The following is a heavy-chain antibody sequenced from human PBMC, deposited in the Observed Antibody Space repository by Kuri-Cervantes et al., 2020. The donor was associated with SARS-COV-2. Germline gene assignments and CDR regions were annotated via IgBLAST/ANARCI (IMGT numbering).Heavy chain of an antibody. CDR2: ISFDGTNE. V-gene: IGHV3-30*09. J-gene: IGHJ4*02. D-gene: IGHD3-10*01. Sequence: GGSLRLSCAASGFTFSSYAMSWVRQAPGKGLEWVAVISFDGTNEDYADSVRGRFAISRDNSKDTLYLQMNSLRPEDTAVYYCARDLYGSGSYYTLNFDHWGQGALVPVSS. CDR1: GFTFSSYA. CDR3: ARDLYGSGSYYTLNFDH.